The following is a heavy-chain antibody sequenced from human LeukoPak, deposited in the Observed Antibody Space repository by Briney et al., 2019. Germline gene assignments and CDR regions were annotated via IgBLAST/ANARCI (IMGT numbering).Heavy chain of an antibody. CDR3: ARTNAWEGVY. Sequence: GGSLRLSCVASGFTFSSYAISWVRQAPGKGLEWVANIKQDGSEKYYVDSVKGRFTISRDNAKNSLYLQMNSLRAEDTAVYYCARTNAWEGVYWGQGILVTVSS. CDR2: IKQDGSEK. D-gene: IGHD3-16*01. J-gene: IGHJ4*02. CDR1: GFTFSSYA. V-gene: IGHV3-7*03.